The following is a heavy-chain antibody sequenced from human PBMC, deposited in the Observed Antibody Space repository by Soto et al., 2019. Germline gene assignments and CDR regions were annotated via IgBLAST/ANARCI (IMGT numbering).Heavy chain of an antibody. CDR3: ARDYYDSSGYYQAY. V-gene: IGHV4-61*01. D-gene: IGHD3-22*01. J-gene: IGHJ4*02. CDR1: GGSVSSGSYY. CDR2: IYYSGST. Sequence: SETLSLTCTVSGGSVSSGSYYWSWIRQPPGKGLEWIGYIYYSGSTNYNPSLKSRVTISVDTSKNQFSLKLSSVTAADTAVYYCARDYYDSSGYYQAYWGQGTRVTVSS.